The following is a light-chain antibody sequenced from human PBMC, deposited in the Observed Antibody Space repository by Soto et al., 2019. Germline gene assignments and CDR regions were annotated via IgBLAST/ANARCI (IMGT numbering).Light chain of an antibody. CDR3: SSYTSNSTYV. Sequence: QSALTQPASVSGSPGQSITISCTGTSSDVGGYKYVSWYQQHPGKAPKLMIYKVSNRPSGVSNRFSGSKSGNTASLTISGLQAEDEADYYCSSYTSNSTYVFGTGTKLTVL. V-gene: IGLV2-14*01. CDR1: SSDVGGYKY. CDR2: KVS. J-gene: IGLJ1*01.